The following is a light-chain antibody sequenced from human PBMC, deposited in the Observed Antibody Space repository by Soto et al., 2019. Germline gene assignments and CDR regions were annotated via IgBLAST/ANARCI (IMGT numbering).Light chain of an antibody. V-gene: IGLV7-43*01. J-gene: IGLJ3*02. CDR1: TGAVSSGTY. CDR2: STV. Sequence: QAVVTQETSLTVSPGGTVTLTCASSTGAVSSGTYPNGFQQKPGQAPRSLIYSTVNKHSWTPARFSGSLLGGKAALTLSGVQPEDEAEYFCLLYYGGAQSWVFGGGTKLTVL. CDR3: LLYYGGAQSWV.